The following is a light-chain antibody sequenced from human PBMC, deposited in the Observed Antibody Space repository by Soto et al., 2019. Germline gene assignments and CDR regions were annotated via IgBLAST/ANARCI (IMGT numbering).Light chain of an antibody. Sequence: DIVLTQSPASLDVSLGGRVTINCKSSQSLFFTSNKKNSLAWYQQKPGQPPKLIIYWGSSRESGVPARFRGAGSATDFTLTISSLQAEDVAVYYCQQGYRSPFTFGQGTKVGIK. CDR1: QSLFFTSNKKNS. CDR3: QQGYRSPFT. J-gene: IGKJ2*01. V-gene: IGKV4-1*01. CDR2: WGS.